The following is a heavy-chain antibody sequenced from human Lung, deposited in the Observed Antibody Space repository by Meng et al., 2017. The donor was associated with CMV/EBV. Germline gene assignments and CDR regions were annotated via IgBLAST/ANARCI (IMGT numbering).Heavy chain of an antibody. Sequence: ESXKISCAASGFAFSNYWITWVRQAPGKGLEWVGNVKADGTENQYADSVKGRFSISRDNSKNSAYLHMNSVRAEDTAVYYCVTAYYSDDSDYPSGQGTLVTVSS. V-gene: IGHV3-7*01. J-gene: IGHJ5*02. CDR1: GFAFSNYW. CDR3: VTAYYSDDSDYP. D-gene: IGHD3-22*01. CDR2: VKADGTEN.